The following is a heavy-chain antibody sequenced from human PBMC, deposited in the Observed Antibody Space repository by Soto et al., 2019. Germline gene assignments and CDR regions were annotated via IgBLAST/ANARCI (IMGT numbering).Heavy chain of an antibody. V-gene: IGHV4-59*08. D-gene: IGHD1-1*01. J-gene: IGHJ3*02. CDR1: SGSISRYY. Sequence: QVQLQESGPGLVKPSETLSLTCTVSSGSISRYYWTWIPQPPGKGLEWIGYISYSGSTNYNPSLMSRVTISADTSKNQFSLKLSSVTAADTAVYYCASRVRIDAFDIWGQGTMVTVSS. CDR2: ISYSGST. CDR3: ASRVRIDAFDI.